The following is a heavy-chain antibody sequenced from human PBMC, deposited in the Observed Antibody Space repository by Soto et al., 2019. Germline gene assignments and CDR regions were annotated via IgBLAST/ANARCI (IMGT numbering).Heavy chain of an antibody. CDR1: GFTFSSYA. V-gene: IGHV3-23*01. CDR2: ISGSGGST. CDR3: AKVAGTMIVVVTPDAFDI. J-gene: IGHJ3*02. Sequence: HPGGSLRLSCAASGFTFSSYAMSWVRQAPGKGLEWVSAISGSGGSTYYADSVKGRFTISRDNSKNTLYLQMNSLRAEDTAVYYCAKVAGTMIVVVTPDAFDIWGQGTMVTVSS. D-gene: IGHD3-22*01.